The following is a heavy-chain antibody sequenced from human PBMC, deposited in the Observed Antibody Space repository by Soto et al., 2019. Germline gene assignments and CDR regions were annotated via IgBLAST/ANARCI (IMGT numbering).Heavy chain of an antibody. CDR1: GGTFSSYT. CDR2: IIPILGIA. D-gene: IGHD6-13*01. CDR3: ARGSSWYWFDP. Sequence: QVQLVQSGAEVKKPGSSVKVSCKASGGTFSSYTISWVRQDPGQGLEWMGRIIPILGIANYAQKFQGRVTITADKSTSTAYMELSMLRSEDTAVYYCARGSSWYWFDPWGQGTLVTVSS. J-gene: IGHJ5*02. V-gene: IGHV1-69*02.